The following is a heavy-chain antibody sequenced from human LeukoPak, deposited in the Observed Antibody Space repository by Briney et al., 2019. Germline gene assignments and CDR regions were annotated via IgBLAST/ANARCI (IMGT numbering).Heavy chain of an antibody. CDR1: GGSFSGYY. CDR2: IYTSGST. V-gene: IGHV4-4*07. Sequence: ASETLSLTCAVYGGSFSGYYWSWIRQPPGKGLEWIGRIYTSGSTNYNPSLKSRVTMSVDTSKNQFSLKLSSVTAADTAVYYCARDRSISAAANNWFDPWGQGTLVTVSS. CDR3: ARDRSISAAANNWFDP. J-gene: IGHJ5*02. D-gene: IGHD6-13*01.